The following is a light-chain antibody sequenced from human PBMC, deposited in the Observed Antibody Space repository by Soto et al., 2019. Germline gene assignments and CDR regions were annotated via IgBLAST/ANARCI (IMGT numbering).Light chain of an antibody. CDR1: SSNIGSNY. J-gene: IGLJ2*01. V-gene: IGLV1-47*01. CDR2: RNN. Sequence: QSVLTQPPSASGTPGQRVTISCSGSSSNIGSNYVYWYQQLPGTAPKLLIYRNNQRPSGVPDRFSGSKSGTSASLAISGLRSEDEVDYYCAAWDDSMSGPDVVFGGGTQLTVL. CDR3: AAWDDSMSGPDVV.